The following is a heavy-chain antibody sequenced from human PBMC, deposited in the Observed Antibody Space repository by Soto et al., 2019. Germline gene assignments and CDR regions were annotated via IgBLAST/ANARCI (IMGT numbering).Heavy chain of an antibody. CDR1: GFTCSSYS. CDR2: ISSSSSTI. Sequence: LRVSCAAAGFTCSSYSMNRVRQAPGKGLEWVSYISSSSSTIYYADSVKGRFTISRDNAKNSLYLQMNSLKTEDTAVYYCTTESTYLDWGQRTLVTVPS. V-gene: IGHV3-48*01. J-gene: IGHJ4*02. CDR3: TTESTYLD.